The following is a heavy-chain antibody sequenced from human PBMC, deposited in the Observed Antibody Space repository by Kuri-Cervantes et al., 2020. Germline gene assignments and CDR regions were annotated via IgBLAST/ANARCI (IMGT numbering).Heavy chain of an antibody. CDR3: ASDAVVATPGAFDI. CDR1: GFTFSSYW. CDR2: IKQDGSEK. V-gene: IGHV3-7*01. Sequence: GGSLRLSCAASGFTFSSYWMSWVRQAPGKGLEWVANIKQDGSEKYYVDSVKGRFTISRDNAKNSLYLQMNSLSAEDTAVYYCASDAVVATPGAFDIWGQGTMVTVSS. J-gene: IGHJ3*02. D-gene: IGHD5-12*01.